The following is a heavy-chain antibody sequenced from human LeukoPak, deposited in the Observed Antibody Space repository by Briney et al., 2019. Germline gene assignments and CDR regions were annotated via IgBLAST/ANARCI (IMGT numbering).Heavy chain of an antibody. Sequence: SQTLSLTCTVSGGSISSYYWSWIRQPPGKGLEWIGYIYYSGSTNYNPSLKSRVTISVDTSKNQFSLKLSSVTAADTAVYYCARFRRDGYNFAAFDIWGQGTMVTVSS. CDR2: IYYSGST. V-gene: IGHV4-59*01. D-gene: IGHD5-24*01. CDR1: GGSISSYY. CDR3: ARFRRDGYNFAAFDI. J-gene: IGHJ3*02.